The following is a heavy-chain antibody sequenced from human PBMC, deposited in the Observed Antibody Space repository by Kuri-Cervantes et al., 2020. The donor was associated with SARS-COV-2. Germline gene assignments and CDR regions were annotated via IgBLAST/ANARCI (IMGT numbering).Heavy chain of an antibody. V-gene: IGHV1-46*01. CDR3: ARGTTGAFDT. Sequence: ASVKVSCKASGYTFTSYAMNWVRQAPGQGLEWMGIINPSGGSTSYAQKFQGRVTMTRDTSTSTVYMELRSLRSDDTAVYYCARGTTGAFDTWGQGTMVTVSS. CDR1: GYTFTSYA. CDR2: INPSGGST. J-gene: IGHJ3*02. D-gene: IGHD1-14*01.